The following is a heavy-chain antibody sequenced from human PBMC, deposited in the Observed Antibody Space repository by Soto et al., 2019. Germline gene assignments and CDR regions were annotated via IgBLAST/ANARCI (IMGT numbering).Heavy chain of an antibody. CDR1: GYTFSSYG. CDR2: ISPYNDDT. Sequence: QAQLVQSGAEVKKPGASVKVSCKASGYTFSSYGISWVRQAPGQGLEWLGWISPYNDDTNYAQKLQGRVTMTTDTSTRTAYMDLRSLRSDDTAVYYCARGGYYDSSGSRNYHYYGMDVWGQGTTVTVFS. V-gene: IGHV1-18*01. D-gene: IGHD3-22*01. J-gene: IGHJ6*02. CDR3: ARGGYYDSSGSRNYHYYGMDV.